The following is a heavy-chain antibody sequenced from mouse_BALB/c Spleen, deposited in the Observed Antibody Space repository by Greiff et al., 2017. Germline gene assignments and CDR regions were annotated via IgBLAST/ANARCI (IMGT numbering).Heavy chain of an antibody. J-gene: IGHJ4*01. D-gene: IGHD2-4*01. V-gene: IGHV5-6-5*01. CDR3: ARDDYCFYAMDY. CDR1: GFTFSSYA. CDR2: ISSGGST. Sequence: EVKVVESGGGLVKPGGSLKLSCAASGFTFSSYAMSWVRQTPEKRLEWVASISSGGSTYYPDSVKGRFTISRDNARNILYLQMSSLRSEDTAMYYCARDDYCFYAMDYWGQGTSVTVSS.